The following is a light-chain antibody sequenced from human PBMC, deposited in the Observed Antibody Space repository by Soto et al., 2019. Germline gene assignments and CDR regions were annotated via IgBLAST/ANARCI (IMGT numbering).Light chain of an antibody. CDR1: QSVSSSY. Sequence: EIVLTQSPGTLSLSPGERATLSCRASQSVSSSYLAWYQQKPGQAPRVLIYSASTRATGVPDRFSGSGSGTEFTLTISSLQPDDFATYYCQHYNDYPLTFGGGTKVDNK. CDR2: SAS. J-gene: IGKJ4*01. CDR3: QHYNDYPLT. V-gene: IGKV3-20*01.